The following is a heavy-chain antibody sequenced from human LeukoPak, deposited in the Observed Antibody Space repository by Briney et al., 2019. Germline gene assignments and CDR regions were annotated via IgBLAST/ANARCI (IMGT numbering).Heavy chain of an antibody. J-gene: IGHJ5*02. V-gene: IGHV3-53*05. D-gene: IGHD2-15*01. CDR3: ARDRVSGVVVAATTATFDP. CDR2: IFSGDSA. Sequence: GGSLRLSCAASGLSVSSKYMSWVRQAPGKGLEWVSGIFSGDSAYHADSVKGRFTISRDNSKNTLYLQMNSLRAEDTAVYYCARDRVSGVVVAATTATFDPWGQGTLVTVSS. CDR1: GLSVSSKY.